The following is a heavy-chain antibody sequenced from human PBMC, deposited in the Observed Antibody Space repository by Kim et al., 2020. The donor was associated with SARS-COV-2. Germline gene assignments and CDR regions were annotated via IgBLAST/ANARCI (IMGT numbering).Heavy chain of an antibody. CDR3: ASMDYYDSSGFHWCDY. CDR1: GYTFTSYA. V-gene: IGHV1-3*01. Sequence: ASVKVSCKASGYTFTSYAMHWVRQAPGQRLEWMGWINAGNGNTKYSQKFQGRVTITRDTSASTAYMELSSLRSEDTAVYYCASMDYYDSSGFHWCDYWGQGTLVTVSS. J-gene: IGHJ4*02. CDR2: INAGNGNT. D-gene: IGHD3-22*01.